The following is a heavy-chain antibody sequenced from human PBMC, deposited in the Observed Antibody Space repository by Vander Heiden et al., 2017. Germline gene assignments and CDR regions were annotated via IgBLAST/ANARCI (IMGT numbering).Heavy chain of an antibody. D-gene: IGHD2-21*02. Sequence: QLQLQESGPGLVKPSETLSLPCTVSGGSISSSSYYWGWIRQPPGKGLERIGSIYYSGSTYYNPSLKSRVTISVDTSKNQFSLKLSSVTAADTAVYYCARLVVTAIPYYFDYWGQGTLVTVSS. V-gene: IGHV4-39*01. CDR3: ARLVVTAIPYYFDY. CDR2: IYYSGST. J-gene: IGHJ4*02. CDR1: GGSISSSSYY.